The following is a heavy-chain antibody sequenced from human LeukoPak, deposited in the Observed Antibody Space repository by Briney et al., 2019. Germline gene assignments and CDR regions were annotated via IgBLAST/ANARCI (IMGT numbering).Heavy chain of an antibody. V-gene: IGHV3-74*01. CDR2: INSDGSGT. Sequence: GGSLRLSCAASGFTFSSYWMHWVRQAPGKGLVWVSRINSDGSGTSYADSVKGRFTISRDNAKNTLYLQMNSLRAEDTAVYYCARGGPRSGYSYGPVYYFDYWGQGTLVTVSS. D-gene: IGHD5-18*01. CDR3: ARGGPRSGYSYGPVYYFDY. J-gene: IGHJ4*02. CDR1: GFTFSSYW.